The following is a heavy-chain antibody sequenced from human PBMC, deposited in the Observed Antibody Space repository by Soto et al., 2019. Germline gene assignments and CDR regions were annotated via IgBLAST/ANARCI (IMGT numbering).Heavy chain of an antibody. V-gene: IGHV4-39*01. D-gene: IGHD2-21*02. Sequence: SETLSLTCTVSGGSISSSSYYWGWIRQPPGKGLEWIGSIYYSGSTYYNPSLKSRVTISVDTSKNQFSLKLSSVTAADTAVYYCARHRPAYCGGDCFGDAFDIWGQGTMVT. J-gene: IGHJ3*02. CDR1: GGSISSSSYY. CDR2: IYYSGST. CDR3: ARHRPAYCGGDCFGDAFDI.